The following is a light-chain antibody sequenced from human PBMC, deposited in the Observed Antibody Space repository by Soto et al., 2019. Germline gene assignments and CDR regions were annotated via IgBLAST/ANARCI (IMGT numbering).Light chain of an antibody. CDR3: SSYTISSPHVV. J-gene: IGLJ2*01. CDR2: DVS. CDR1: SGDVGGYNY. V-gene: IGLV2-14*01. Sequence: QSALTQPASVSGSPGQSITISCTGTSGDVGGYNYVSWYQQHPGKAPKLMIYDVSNRPSGVSNRFSGSKSGNTASLTISGLQAEDEADYYCSSYTISSPHVVFGGGTKLTVL.